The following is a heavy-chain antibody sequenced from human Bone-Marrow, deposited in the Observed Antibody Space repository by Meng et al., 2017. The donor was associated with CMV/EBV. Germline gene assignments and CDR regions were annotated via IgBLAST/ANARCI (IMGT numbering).Heavy chain of an antibody. CDR1: GFTFDDYA. D-gene: IGHD3/OR15-3a*01. J-gene: IGHJ2*01. Sequence: SLKISCAASGFTFDDYAMHWVRQAPGKGLEWVSGISWNSGSIGYADSVKGRFTISRDNAKNSLYLQMNSLRAEDMALYYCATSPAGGMGTGWYFDLWGRGTLATVSS. V-gene: IGHV3-9*03. CDR3: ATSPAGGMGTGWYFDL. CDR2: ISWNSGSI.